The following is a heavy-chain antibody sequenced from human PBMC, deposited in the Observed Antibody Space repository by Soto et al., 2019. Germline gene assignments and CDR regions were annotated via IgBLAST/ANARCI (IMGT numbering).Heavy chain of an antibody. CDR1: GYSFTNFH. V-gene: IGHV1-46*01. Sequence: ASVKVSCKASGYSFTNFHIHWVRQAPGQGLERIGMIDPSSGITRDAQRLQGRITMTRDASTSTVYMALRSLTSEDTAVYYCARECSYVFWSGYLARYYYGMDVWGQGTKVTV. J-gene: IGHJ6*02. D-gene: IGHD3-3*01. CDR3: ARECSYVFWSGYLARYYYGMDV. CDR2: IDPSSGIT.